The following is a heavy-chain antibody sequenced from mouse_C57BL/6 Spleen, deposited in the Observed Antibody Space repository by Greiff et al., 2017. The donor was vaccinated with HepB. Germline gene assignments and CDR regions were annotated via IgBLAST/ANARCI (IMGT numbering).Heavy chain of an antibody. Sequence: QVQLQQPGAELVRPGTSVKLSCKASGYTFTSYWMHWVKQRPGQGLEWIGVIDPSDSYTNYNQKFKGKATLTVDTSSSTAYMQLRSLTSEDSAVYYCARSSTGTGFDYWGQGTTLTVSS. J-gene: IGHJ2*01. CDR3: ARSSTGTGFDY. D-gene: IGHD4-1*02. V-gene: IGHV1-59*01. CDR2: IDPSDSYT. CDR1: GYTFTSYW.